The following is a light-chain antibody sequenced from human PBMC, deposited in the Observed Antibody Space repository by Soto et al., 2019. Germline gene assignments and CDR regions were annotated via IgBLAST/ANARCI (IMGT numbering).Light chain of an antibody. CDR3: QQSYSTPRT. CDR1: QSHDRY. J-gene: IGKJ1*01. Sequence: DSQMTQSRSSLSASVGDRVTITRRASQSHDRYFTWYQQKPGKAPKLLIHAASSLQSGVPFRFSGSGSGTDFTLTISSLQTEDFATYYCQQSYSTPRTFGQGTKVDIK. CDR2: AAS. V-gene: IGKV1-39*01.